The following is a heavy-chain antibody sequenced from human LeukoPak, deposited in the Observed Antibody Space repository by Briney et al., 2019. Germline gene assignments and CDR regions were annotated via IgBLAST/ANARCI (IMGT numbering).Heavy chain of an antibody. J-gene: IGHJ6*03. D-gene: IGHD2-15*01. Sequence: GGSPRLSCTASGFTFSDYEMNWVRQATGKGLEWVAYISNSGSTINYADSVKGRFTISRDNAKNSLFLQMNSLRAEDTAVYYCARVLRYCSGGNCYSGGLGYMDVWGKGTTVTISS. CDR3: ARVLRYCSGGNCYSGGLGYMDV. CDR2: ISNSGSTI. V-gene: IGHV3-48*03. CDR1: GFTFSDYE.